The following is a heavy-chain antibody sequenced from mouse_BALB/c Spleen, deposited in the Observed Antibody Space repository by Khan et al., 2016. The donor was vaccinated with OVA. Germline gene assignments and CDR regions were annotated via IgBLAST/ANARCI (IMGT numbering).Heavy chain of an antibody. CDR1: GYSFTSYW. CDR3: AKGGLLYALDY. V-gene: IGHV1-74*01. J-gene: IGHJ4*01. Sequence: QVQLQQPGAELVRPGASVKLSCKASGYSFTSYWMNWVKQRPGQGLEWIAMIHPSDSDTRLNQKFKDKATLTVDISYNTAYLQLSSPTSEDSAVYYCAKGGLLYALDYWGQGTSVTVSS. CDR2: IHPSDSDT. D-gene: IGHD3-3*01.